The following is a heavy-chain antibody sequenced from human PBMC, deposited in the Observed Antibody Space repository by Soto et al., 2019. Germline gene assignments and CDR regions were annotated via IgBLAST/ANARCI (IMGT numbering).Heavy chain of an antibody. CDR2: MGSSGGST. Sequence: EVQLLESGGGLVQPGGSLRLSCAASGFTFSTYAMSWVRQAPGKGLEWVSGMGSSGGSTYYADSVQGRFTISRDNSKSTLYLQMNSLRAEDTAVYYCAPGRQIILDHWGRGTLVTVSS. D-gene: IGHD2-8*02. V-gene: IGHV3-23*01. CDR3: APGRQIILDH. CDR1: GFTFSTYA. J-gene: IGHJ4*02.